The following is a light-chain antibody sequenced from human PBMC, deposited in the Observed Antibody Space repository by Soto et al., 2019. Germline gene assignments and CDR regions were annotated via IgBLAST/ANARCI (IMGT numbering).Light chain of an antibody. V-gene: IGKV3-20*01. CDR3: QQYGRSVG. Sequence: EIVLTQSACTLSLSTGEEATLSCRASQSVDSNYLAWYQQKPGQAPSLLIYEASTRAPGTPDRFSGSGSGTDFTLTVSRLEPEDFAVYYCQQYGRSVGFGQGTKVDIK. CDR2: EAS. CDR1: QSVDSNY. J-gene: IGKJ1*01.